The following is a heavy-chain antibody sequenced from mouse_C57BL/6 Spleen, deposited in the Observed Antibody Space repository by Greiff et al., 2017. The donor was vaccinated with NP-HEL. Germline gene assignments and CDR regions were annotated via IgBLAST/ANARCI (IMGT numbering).Heavy chain of an antibody. V-gene: IGHV5-4*01. CDR1: GFTFSSYA. D-gene: IGHD1-1*01. Sequence: EVHLVESGGGLVKPGGSLKLSCAASGFTFSSYAMSWVRQTPEKRLEWVATISDGGSYTYYPDNVKGRFTISRDNAKNNLYLQMSHLKSEDTAMYYCAREPFSYYGSSYWFAYWGQGTLVTVSA. CDR2: ISDGGSYT. J-gene: IGHJ3*01. CDR3: AREPFSYYGSSYWFAY.